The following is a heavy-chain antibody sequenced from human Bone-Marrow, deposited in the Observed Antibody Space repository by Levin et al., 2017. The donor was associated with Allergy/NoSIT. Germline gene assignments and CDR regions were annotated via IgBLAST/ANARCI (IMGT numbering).Heavy chain of an antibody. V-gene: IGHV3-11*05. Sequence: GESLKISCAASGFTFSDYYMSWIRQAPGKGLEWVSYISSSSIYTNYADSVKGRFTISRDNAKNSLYLQMNSLRAEDTAVYYCAKEASSWYDYWGQGTLVTVSS. J-gene: IGHJ4*02. CDR1: GFTFSDYY. CDR3: AKEASSWYDY. CDR2: ISSSSIYT. D-gene: IGHD6-13*01.